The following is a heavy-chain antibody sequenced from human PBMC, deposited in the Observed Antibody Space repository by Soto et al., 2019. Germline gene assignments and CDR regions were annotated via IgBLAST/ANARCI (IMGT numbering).Heavy chain of an antibody. J-gene: IGHJ4*02. Sequence: GGSLRLSCAASGFNFRDYAMSWVRQAPGKGLEWVSGVSGRSGSTYYADSVKGRFTISRNNPTNTLYLQLNNLRGEDTAFYYCTRDQFSERNGYFYGYGYFDYWGQGIPVTVSS. CDR1: GFNFRDYA. CDR3: TRDQFSERNGYFYGYGYFDY. D-gene: IGHD5-18*01. V-gene: IGHV3-23*01. CDR2: VSGRSGST.